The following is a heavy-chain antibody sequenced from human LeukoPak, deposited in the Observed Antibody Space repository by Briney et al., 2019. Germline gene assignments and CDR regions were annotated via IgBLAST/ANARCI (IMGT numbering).Heavy chain of an antibody. J-gene: IGHJ5*02. Sequence: SETLSLTCTVSGGSISSSSYYWGWIRQPPGKGLEWIGSIYYSGSTYYNPSLKSRVTISVDTSKNQFSLKLSSVTAADTAVYCCARPQATARGWFEPWGQGTLVTVSS. D-gene: IGHD2-21*02. CDR2: IYYSGST. CDR3: ARPQATARGWFEP. CDR1: GGSISSSSYY. V-gene: IGHV4-39*01.